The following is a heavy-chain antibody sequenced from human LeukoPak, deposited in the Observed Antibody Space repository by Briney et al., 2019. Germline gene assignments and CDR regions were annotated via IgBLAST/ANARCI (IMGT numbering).Heavy chain of an antibody. J-gene: IGHJ4*02. CDR2: IYSGGFT. Sequence: GGSLRLSCAASGFTISNNYIRWLRQAPGKGLEWVSHIYSGGFTQFAGSVRGRFTMSRDSSKNTLYLQMNSVRAEDTAVYYCTTRPLGSCSGNSCQGLDYWGQGTLVTVSS. CDR3: TTRPLGSCSGNSCQGLDY. D-gene: IGHD2-2*01. CDR1: GFTISNNY. V-gene: IGHV3-66*01.